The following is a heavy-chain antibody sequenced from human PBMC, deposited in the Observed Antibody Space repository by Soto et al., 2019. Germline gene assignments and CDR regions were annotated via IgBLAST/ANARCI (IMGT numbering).Heavy chain of an antibody. CDR2: LYYRGST. CDR1: GGSISGDTSY. D-gene: IGHD4-17*01. Sequence: SETLSLTCCVSGGSISGDTSYWGWIRQPPGKGLEWIGSLYYRGSTYYNPSLKGRVTISADTSKNQFSLMLTSVTAADKAVYYCARDDYGGRGDIWGLGTMVTVSS. V-gene: IGHV4-39*02. CDR3: ARDDYGGRGDI. J-gene: IGHJ3*02.